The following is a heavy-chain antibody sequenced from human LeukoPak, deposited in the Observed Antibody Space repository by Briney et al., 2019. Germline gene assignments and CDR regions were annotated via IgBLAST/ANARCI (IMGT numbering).Heavy chain of an antibody. CDR1: GGTFSSYA. Sequence: ASVKVSCKASGGTFSSYAISWVRQAPGQGLEWMGGIIPIFGTANYAQKFQGRVTITADKSTSTAYMELSSLRSEDTAVYYCAREGVSGAYSSFLYYFDYWGQGTLVTVSS. V-gene: IGHV1-69*06. CDR3: AREGVSGAYSSFLYYFDY. D-gene: IGHD6-6*01. J-gene: IGHJ4*02. CDR2: IIPIFGTA.